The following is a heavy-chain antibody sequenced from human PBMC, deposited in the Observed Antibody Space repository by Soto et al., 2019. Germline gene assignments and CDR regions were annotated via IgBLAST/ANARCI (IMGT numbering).Heavy chain of an antibody. CDR3: AKGGGGDHGY. V-gene: IGHV3-23*04. CDR1: GFIFTTSD. J-gene: IGHJ4*02. CDR2: ITITGDTT. D-gene: IGHD2-21*02. Sequence: EVQLVESEGGLVQPGGSLRLSCEASGFIFTTSDMSWVRQAPGKGLEWISSITITGDTTHYADSVKGRFTISRDNSRKPVYLQMNSLRGDDPAGYYFAKGGGGDHGYWGQGTRVAVSS.